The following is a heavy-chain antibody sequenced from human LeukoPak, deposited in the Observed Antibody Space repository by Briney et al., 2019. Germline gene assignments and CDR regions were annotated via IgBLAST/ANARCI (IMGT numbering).Heavy chain of an antibody. J-gene: IGHJ4*02. D-gene: IGHD2-8*01. CDR3: ARALWPSGMAY. CDR2: IYNDGRT. V-gene: IGHV3-53*01. CDR1: GFTVSTYY. Sequence: PGGSLRLSCAASGFTVSTYYMSWVRQAPGKGLEWVSVIYNDGRTYYADSVKGRLTISRDNSKNILYLQMNSLRAEDTAVYYCARALWPSGMAYWGQGTLVTVSS.